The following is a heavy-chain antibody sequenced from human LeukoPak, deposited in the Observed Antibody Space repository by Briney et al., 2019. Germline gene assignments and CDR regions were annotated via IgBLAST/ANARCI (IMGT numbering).Heavy chain of an antibody. CDR1: GFTFSSYA. J-gene: IGHJ4*02. CDR3: ARDGYYYDSSGYYYIDY. Sequence: GRSLRLSCAASGFTFSSYAMHWVRQAPGKGPEWVAVISYDGSNKYYADSVKGRFTISRDNSKNTLYLQMNSLRAEDTAVYYCARDGYYYDSSGYYYIDYWGQGTLVTVSS. CDR2: ISYDGSNK. V-gene: IGHV3-30-3*01. D-gene: IGHD3-22*01.